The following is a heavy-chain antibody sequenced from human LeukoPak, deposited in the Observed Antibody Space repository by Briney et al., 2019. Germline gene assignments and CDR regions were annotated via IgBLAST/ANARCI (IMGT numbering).Heavy chain of an antibody. D-gene: IGHD7-27*01. Sequence: ASVKVSCKASGYTFTGYYMHWVRQAPGQGLEWMGWINPNSGGTNYAQKFQGRVTMTRDTSISTAYMELGRLRSDDTAVYYCARALPIPNGRDYWGQGALVTVSS. CDR3: ARALPIPNGRDY. CDR2: INPNSGGT. V-gene: IGHV1-2*02. J-gene: IGHJ4*02. CDR1: GYTFTGYY.